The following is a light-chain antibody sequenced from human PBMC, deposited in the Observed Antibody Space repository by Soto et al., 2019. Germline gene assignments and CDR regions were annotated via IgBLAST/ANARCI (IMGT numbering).Light chain of an antibody. J-gene: IGKJ2*01. Sequence: EIVLTQSPGTLSLSPGERATLSCRASQSVSSGYLAWYQQKPGQAPRLLLYGASNRATGIPDRFSGSGSGTDFTLTISRLEPEDFAVYSCQQYGSSPYTFGQGNKLEIQ. CDR2: GAS. CDR1: QSVSSGY. CDR3: QQYGSSPYT. V-gene: IGKV3-20*01.